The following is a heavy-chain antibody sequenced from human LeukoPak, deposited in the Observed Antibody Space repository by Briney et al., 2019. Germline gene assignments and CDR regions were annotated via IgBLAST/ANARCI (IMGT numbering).Heavy chain of an antibody. CDR3: AKDMGCSSASCYTWCFDY. J-gene: IGHJ4*02. D-gene: IGHD2-2*02. CDR2: IRYDGSNK. Sequence: GGSLRLSCAASGFTFSSYGMHWVRQAPGKGLEWVAFIRYDGSNKYYADSVKGRFTISRDNSKNTLYLQMNRLRAEDTAVYYCAKDMGCSSASCYTWCFDYWGQGTLVTVSS. V-gene: IGHV3-30*02. CDR1: GFTFSSYG.